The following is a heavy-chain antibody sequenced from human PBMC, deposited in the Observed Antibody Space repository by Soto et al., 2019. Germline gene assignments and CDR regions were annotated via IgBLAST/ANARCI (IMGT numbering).Heavy chain of an antibody. Sequence: EVQLVESGGGLVKPGGSLRLACAASGFTLRNAWMNWVRQAPGKGLEWVGRIKRESDGGTTDYGVSVRGRFTISRDESQHTLYLQMNSLGTEDTAVYYCATEPYFYDSSGVDVWGQGTTVTVSS. CDR1: GFTLRNAW. J-gene: IGHJ6*02. CDR2: IKRESDGGTT. V-gene: IGHV3-15*07. CDR3: ATEPYFYDSSGVDV.